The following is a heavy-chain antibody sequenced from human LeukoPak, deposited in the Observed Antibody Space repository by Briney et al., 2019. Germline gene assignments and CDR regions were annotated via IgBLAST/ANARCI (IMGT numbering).Heavy chain of an antibody. V-gene: IGHV4-38-2*02. D-gene: IGHD3-22*01. CDR2: IYHSGRT. CDR1: GYSISSGYY. CDR3: AKTDCSGFCSLDY. Sequence: PSETLSLTCTVSGYSISSGYYWGWIRQPPGKGLEWIGSIYHSGRTFYNPSLKSRVTISVDTSKNQFSLKLTSVTAADTAVYYCAKTDCSGFCSLDYWGQGTLVTVSS. J-gene: IGHJ4*02.